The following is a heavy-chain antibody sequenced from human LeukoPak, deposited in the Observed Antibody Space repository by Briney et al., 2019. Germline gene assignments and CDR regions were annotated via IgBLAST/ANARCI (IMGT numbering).Heavy chain of an antibody. D-gene: IGHD6-13*01. CDR3: ATAAGAGTSYYYYMDV. CDR2: FDPEDGET. CDR1: GYTLTELS. J-gene: IGHJ6*03. V-gene: IGHV1-24*01. Sequence: ASVKVSCKVSGYTLTELSMHWVRQAPGKGREGMGGFDPEDGETIYAQKFQGRVTMTEDTSTDTAYMELSSLRSEDTAVYYCATAAGAGTSYYYYMDVWGKGTTVTVSS.